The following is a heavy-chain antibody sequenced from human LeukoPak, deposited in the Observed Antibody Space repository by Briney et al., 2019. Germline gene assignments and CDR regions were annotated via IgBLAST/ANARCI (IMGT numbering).Heavy chain of an antibody. Sequence: GGSLRLSCAASGFTFSSYAMSWVHQAPGKGLEWVSAISGSGGSTYYADSVKGRFTISRDNSKNTLYLQMNSLRAEDTAVYYCAKDGSDAYYYDSSGYSAWSYYYYMDVWGKGTTVTASS. V-gene: IGHV3-23*01. CDR2: ISGSGGST. J-gene: IGHJ6*03. CDR1: GFTFSSYA. CDR3: AKDGSDAYYYDSSGYSAWSYYYYMDV. D-gene: IGHD3-22*01.